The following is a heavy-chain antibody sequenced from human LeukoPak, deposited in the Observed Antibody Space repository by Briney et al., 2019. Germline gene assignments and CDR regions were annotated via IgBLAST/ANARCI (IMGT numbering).Heavy chain of an antibody. D-gene: IGHD3-10*01. V-gene: IGHV3-43*02. Sequence: GGSLRLSCAASGYTFSSYAMSWVRQAPGKGLEWVSLISGDGGSTYYADSVKGRFTISRDNSKNSLYLQMNSLRTEDTALYYCAKDRITMVRGVIIGADYWGQGTLVTVSS. CDR3: AKDRITMVRGVIIGADY. CDR2: ISGDGGST. J-gene: IGHJ4*02. CDR1: GYTFSSYA.